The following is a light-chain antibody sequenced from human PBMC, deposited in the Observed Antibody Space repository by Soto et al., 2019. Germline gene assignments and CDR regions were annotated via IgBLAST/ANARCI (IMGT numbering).Light chain of an antibody. J-gene: IGLJ1*01. CDR3: SSYAGSSPLV. CDR2: DVS. V-gene: IGLV2-11*01. Sequence: QSALRQPRSVSGSPGQSVTISCTGTSSDGGGYDYVSWYQQHPGKAPKLMIYDVSKRPSGVPDRFSGSKSGHTASLTLSGLPAAADADYHCSSYAGSSPLVFGTGTKVTVL. CDR1: SSDGGGYDY.